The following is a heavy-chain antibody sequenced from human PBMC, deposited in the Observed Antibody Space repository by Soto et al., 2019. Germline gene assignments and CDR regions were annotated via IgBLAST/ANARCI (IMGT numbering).Heavy chain of an antibody. V-gene: IGHV4-39*01. D-gene: IGHD6-6*01. CDR1: GGSISSSSYY. Sequence: SETLSLTCTVSGGSISSSSYYWRWIRQPPGKGREWIGSIYYSGSTYYNPSLKSRVTISVDTSKNQFSLKLSSVTAADTAVYYCARRGGGSSGEFDYWGQGTLVTVSS. CDR2: IYYSGST. J-gene: IGHJ4*02. CDR3: ARRGGGSSGEFDY.